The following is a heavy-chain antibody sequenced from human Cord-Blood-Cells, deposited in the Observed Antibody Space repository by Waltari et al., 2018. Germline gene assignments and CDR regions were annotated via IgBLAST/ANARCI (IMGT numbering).Heavy chain of an antibody. CDR3: AKGVDCSSTSCYWYFDL. V-gene: IGHV3-23*01. J-gene: IGHJ2*01. CDR2: IRGRGGST. Sequence: EVQLLESGGGLVQPGGSLRLSCAASGFTFSSYAMSWVRQAPGKGLEWVSAIRGRGGSTHAADSVKVRFTISRDNSKNTLYLQMNSLRAEDTAVYYCAKGVDCSSTSCYWYFDLWGRGTLVTVSS. D-gene: IGHD2-2*01. CDR1: GFTFSSYA.